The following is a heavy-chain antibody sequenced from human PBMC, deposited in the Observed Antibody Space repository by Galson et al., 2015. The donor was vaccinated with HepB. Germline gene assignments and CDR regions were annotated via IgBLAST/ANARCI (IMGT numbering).Heavy chain of an antibody. D-gene: IGHD3-3*01. CDR1: GFTFSSYG. CDR2: ISYDGSNK. J-gene: IGHJ4*02. CDR3: AKDRAPDFWSGYSEGFDY. V-gene: IGHV3-30*18. Sequence: SLRLSCAASGFTFSSYGMHWVRQAPGKGLEWVAVISYDGSNKYYADSVKGRFTISRDNSKNTLYLQMNSLRAEDTAVYYCAKDRAPDFWSGYSEGFDYWGQGTLVAVSS.